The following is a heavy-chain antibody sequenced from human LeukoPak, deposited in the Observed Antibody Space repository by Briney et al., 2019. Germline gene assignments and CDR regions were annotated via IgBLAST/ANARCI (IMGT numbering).Heavy chain of an antibody. CDR2: IYYSGST. CDR3: ARGRVIRYQEDAFDI. CDR1: GGSISSGDYY. V-gene: IGHV4-30-4*08. Sequence: PSETLSLTCTVSGGSISSGDYYWSWIRQPPGKGLEWIGYIYYSGSTYYNPSLKSRVTISVDTSKNQFSLKLSSVTAADTAVYYCARGRVIRYQEDAFDIWGQGTMLTVSS. J-gene: IGHJ3*02. D-gene: IGHD2-21*01.